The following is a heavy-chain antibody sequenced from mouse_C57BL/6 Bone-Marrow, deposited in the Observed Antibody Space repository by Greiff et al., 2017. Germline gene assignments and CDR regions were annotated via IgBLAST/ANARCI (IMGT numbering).Heavy chain of an antibody. CDR1: GFTFSSYA. Sequence: EVNLVESGGGLVKPGGSLKLSCAASGFTFSSYAMSWVRQTPEKRLEWVATISDGGSYTYYPDNVKGRFTISRDNAKNNLYLQMSQLKSEDTAMYYCARDRDYGSRYWYFDVWGTGTTVTVSS. CDR3: ARDRDYGSRYWYFDV. V-gene: IGHV5-4*01. CDR2: ISDGGSYT. D-gene: IGHD1-1*01. J-gene: IGHJ1*03.